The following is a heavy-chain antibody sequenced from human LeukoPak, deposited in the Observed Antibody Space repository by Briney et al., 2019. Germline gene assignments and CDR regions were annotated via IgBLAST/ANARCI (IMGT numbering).Heavy chain of an antibody. CDR1: DGSITSSSYY. CDR2: IYYSGNT. V-gene: IGHV4-39*01. J-gene: IGHJ4*02. Sequence: SETLSLTCTVSDGSITSSSYYWGWIRHPPWKGLEWIGSIYYSGNTYSNPSLKSRVTISVDTSKNQFSLRLTSVTAADTAVYYCARGSNVIDYWGQGTLVTVSS. CDR3: ARGSNVIDY. D-gene: IGHD2/OR15-2a*01.